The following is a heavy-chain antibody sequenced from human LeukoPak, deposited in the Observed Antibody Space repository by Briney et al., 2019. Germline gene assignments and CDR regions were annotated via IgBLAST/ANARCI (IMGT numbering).Heavy chain of an antibody. CDR3: ARDPTQLGYCSSTSCYSYFDY. J-gene: IGHJ4*02. V-gene: IGHV1-18*01. CDR1: GYTFTSYG. CDR2: ISAYNGNT. D-gene: IGHD2-2*01. Sequence: ASVKVSCKASGYTFTSYGISWVRQAPGQGLEWMGWISAYNGNTNYPQKLQGRVTMTTDTSTNTVFMELSSLRSEDTAVYYCARDPTQLGYCSSTSCYSYFDYWGQGNLVTVSS.